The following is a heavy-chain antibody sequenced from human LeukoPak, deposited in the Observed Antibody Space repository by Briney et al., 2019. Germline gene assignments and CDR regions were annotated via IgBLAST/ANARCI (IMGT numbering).Heavy chain of an antibody. J-gene: IGHJ5*02. CDR1: GNTFSNYG. CDR2: INANSGNT. V-gene: IGHV1-18*01. D-gene: IGHD3-22*01. CDR3: ARDVGVTRFDP. Sequence: ASVKVSCKASGNTFSNYGFSWVRQAPGQGLEWMGWINANSGNTDYAQNFQGRVTLTTDTSTNVAYMELRSLTSDDTAVHYCARDVGVTRFDPWGQGTLVTVSS.